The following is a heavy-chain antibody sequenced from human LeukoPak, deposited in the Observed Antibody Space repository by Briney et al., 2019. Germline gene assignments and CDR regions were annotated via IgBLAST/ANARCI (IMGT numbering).Heavy chain of an antibody. CDR3: AKAMVIYYYYMDV. CDR2: ISYDGSNK. D-gene: IGHD5-18*01. Sequence: GGSLRLSCAASGFTFSSYGMHWVRQAPGKGLEWVAVISYDGSNKYYADSVKGRFTISRDNSKNTLYLQMNSLRAEDTAVYYCAKAMVIYYYYMDVWGKGTTVTVSS. CDR1: GFTFSSYG. J-gene: IGHJ6*03. V-gene: IGHV3-30*18.